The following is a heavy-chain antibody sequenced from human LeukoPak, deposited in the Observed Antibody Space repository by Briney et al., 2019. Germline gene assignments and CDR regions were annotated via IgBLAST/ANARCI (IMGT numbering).Heavy chain of an antibody. D-gene: IGHD6-19*01. CDR2: IYPGDSDT. CDR3: ARPTLTWPPGDSSGWYWVDY. Sequence: GESLKISCKGSGYSFTSYWIGWVRQMPGKGLEWMGIIYPGDSDTRYSPSFQGQVTISADKSVSTAYLQWSSLKASDTAMYYCARPTLTWPPGDSSGWYWVDYWGQGTLVTVSS. CDR1: GYSFTSYW. J-gene: IGHJ4*02. V-gene: IGHV5-51*01.